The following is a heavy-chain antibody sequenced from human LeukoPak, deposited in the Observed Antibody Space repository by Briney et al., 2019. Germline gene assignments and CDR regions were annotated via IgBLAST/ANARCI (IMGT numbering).Heavy chain of an antibody. CDR1: GFTFSSYS. CDR2: ISSSSSYI. V-gene: IGHV3-21*04. J-gene: IGHJ4*02. D-gene: IGHD5-18*01. CDR3: AKGLRGYSYAFDY. Sequence: GGSLRLSCAASGFTFSSYSMNWVRQAPGKGLGWVSSISSSSSYIYYADSVKGRFTISRDNAKNSLYLQMNSLRAEDTALYYCAKGLRGYSYAFDYWGQGTLVTVSS.